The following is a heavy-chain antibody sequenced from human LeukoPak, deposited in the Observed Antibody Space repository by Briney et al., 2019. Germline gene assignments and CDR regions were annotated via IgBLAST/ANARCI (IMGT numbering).Heavy chain of an antibody. J-gene: IGHJ5*02. CDR1: GDSISSGDYS. D-gene: IGHD3-10*01. CDR2: IFHSGNS. V-gene: IGHV4-30-2*01. CDR3: ARELWFVNAPGSWLDL. Sequence: SETLSLTCAVSGDSISSGDYSWSWLRQPPGKGLEWIGYIFHSGNSYYDPSLKSRVTISVDKSKNQFSLRLTSVTAADTAVYYCARELWFVNAPGSWLDLWGQGTLVTVSS.